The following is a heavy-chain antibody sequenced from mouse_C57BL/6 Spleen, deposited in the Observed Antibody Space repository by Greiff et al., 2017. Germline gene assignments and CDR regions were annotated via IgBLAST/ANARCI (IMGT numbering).Heavy chain of an antibody. CDR1: GFTFSSYA. CDR3: TRDDYGSSYRYFDV. Sequence: DVHLVESGEGLVKPGGSLKPSCAASGFTFSSYAMSWVRQTPEKRLEWVAYLSSGGDYIYYADTVKGRFTISRDNARNTLYLQMSSLKAEDTAMYYCTRDDYGSSYRYFDVWGTGTTVTVSS. J-gene: IGHJ1*03. D-gene: IGHD1-1*01. CDR2: LSSGGDYI. V-gene: IGHV5-9-1*02.